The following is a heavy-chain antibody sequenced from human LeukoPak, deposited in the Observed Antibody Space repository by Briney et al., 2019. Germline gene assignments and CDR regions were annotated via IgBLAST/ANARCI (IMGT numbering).Heavy chain of an antibody. V-gene: IGHV3-23*01. Sequence: GGSLRLSCAASGFTFSNYDMIWVRQAPGKRLEWVSSIHAIGGGGHTYSADSVKGRFTTSRDDSKNTLFLQMHSLTAEDTAVYYCTRNGGGLGYWGQGALVTVSS. CDR2: IHAIGGGGHT. CDR1: GFTFSNYD. D-gene: IGHD3-16*01. J-gene: IGHJ4*02. CDR3: TRNGGGLGY.